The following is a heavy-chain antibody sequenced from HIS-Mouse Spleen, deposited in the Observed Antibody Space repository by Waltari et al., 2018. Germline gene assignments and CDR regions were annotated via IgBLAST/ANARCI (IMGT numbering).Heavy chain of an antibody. CDR2: IYYSGST. CDR3: AREIPYSSSWYDWYFDL. D-gene: IGHD6-13*01. Sequence: QLQLQESGPGLVKPSETLSLTCTVSGGSISSSSYYWGWIRQPPGKGLEGIGSIYYSGSTYSNPSLKSRVTISVDTSKNQFSLKLSSVTAADTAVYYCAREIPYSSSWYDWYFDLWGRGTLVTVSS. V-gene: IGHV4-39*07. J-gene: IGHJ2*01. CDR1: GGSISSSSYY.